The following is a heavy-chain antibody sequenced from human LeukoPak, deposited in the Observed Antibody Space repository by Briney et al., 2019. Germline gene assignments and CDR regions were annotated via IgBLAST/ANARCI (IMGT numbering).Heavy chain of an antibody. CDR1: GFIFKDYW. J-gene: IGHJ6*02. D-gene: IGHD2-21*01. CDR2: IKQDGSEK. V-gene: IGHV3-7*01. Sequence: PGGSLRLSCAASGFIFKDYWMIWVRQAPGKGLEWVANIKQDGSEKYYVDSVKGRFTISRDNAKNSLYLQMNSLRAEDTAVYYCAKYCGGDCYGMDVWGQGTTVTVSS. CDR3: AKYCGGDCYGMDV.